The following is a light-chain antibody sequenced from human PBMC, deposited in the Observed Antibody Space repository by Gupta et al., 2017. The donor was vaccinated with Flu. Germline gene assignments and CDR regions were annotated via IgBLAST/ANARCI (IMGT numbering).Light chain of an antibody. CDR3: ATWDHSLSSWV. CDR1: GSSIGSHY. V-gene: IGLV1-47*01. Sequence: QSVLTQPPSASGTPGQRVSIPCSAGGSSIGSHYVYWFRQLPGKAPKHDIYRNIQRASGVPDRFSGSKSGTSASLAISGLRSEDEADYYCATWDHSLSSWVFGGGTKLTVL. CDR2: RNI. J-gene: IGLJ3*02.